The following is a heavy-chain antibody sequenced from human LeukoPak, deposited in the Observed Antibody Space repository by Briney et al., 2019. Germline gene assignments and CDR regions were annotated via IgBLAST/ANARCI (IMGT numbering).Heavy chain of an antibody. D-gene: IGHD3-10*01. J-gene: IGHJ3*02. V-gene: IGHV4-34*01. CDR1: GGSFSGYY. CDR2: INHSGST. Sequence: SETLSLTCAVYGGSFSGYYWSWIRQPPGKGLEWIGEINHSGSTNYNPSLKSRVTISVDTSRNQFSLKLSSVTAADTAVYYCARRFRWRGGDPFDIWGQGTMVTVSS. CDR3: ARRFRWRGGDPFDI.